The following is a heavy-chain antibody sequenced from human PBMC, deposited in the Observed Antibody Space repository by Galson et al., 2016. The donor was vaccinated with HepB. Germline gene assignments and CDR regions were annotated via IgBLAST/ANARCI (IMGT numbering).Heavy chain of an antibody. CDR2: IDTDGGSI. J-gene: IGHJ4*02. CDR1: GFTFTSYG. D-gene: IGHD1-26*01. CDR3: ARDHVGAVTLDH. V-gene: IGHV3-74*01. Sequence: SPRLSCAASGFTFTSYGMHWVRRAPGKGLVWVSHIDTDGGSISYADSVRGRFTISRDNAKNTLYLQMNDLRAEDTAVYYCARDHVGAVTLDHWGQGTQVTVSS.